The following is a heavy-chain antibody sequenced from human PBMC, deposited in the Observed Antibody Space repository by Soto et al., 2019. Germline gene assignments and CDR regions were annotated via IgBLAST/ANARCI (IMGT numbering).Heavy chain of an antibody. CDR2: IYYSGST. CDR1: GGTTSSDGYY. J-gene: IGHJ6*02. Sequence: SEALSLTCTVSGGTTSSDGYYWSWIRLHPGKGLEWIGYIYYSGSTYYNPSLKSRATISVDRSKNQFSLKLSSVTAADTAVYYGASQSLFWTGSYREYYYYGMDVWGQGTTVTVSS. V-gene: IGHV4-31*03. D-gene: IGHD3-3*01. CDR3: ASQSLFWTGSYREYYYYGMDV.